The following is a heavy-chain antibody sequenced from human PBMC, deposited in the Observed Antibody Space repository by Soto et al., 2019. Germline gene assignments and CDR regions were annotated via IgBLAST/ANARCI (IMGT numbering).Heavy chain of an antibody. CDR1: GFTFSSYA. CDR3: AKNALITAMVTGFDY. Sequence: LSLTCAASGFTFSSYAMSWVRQAPGKGLEWVSAISGSGGSTYYADSVKGRFTISRDNSKNTLYLQMNSLRAEDTAVYYCAKNALITAMVTGFDYWGQGTLVTVSS. D-gene: IGHD5-18*01. J-gene: IGHJ4*02. CDR2: ISGSGGST. V-gene: IGHV3-23*01.